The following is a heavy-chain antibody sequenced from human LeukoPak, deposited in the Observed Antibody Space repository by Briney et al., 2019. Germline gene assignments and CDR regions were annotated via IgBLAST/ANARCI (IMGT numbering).Heavy chain of an antibody. J-gene: IGHJ4*02. D-gene: IGHD3-16*01. CDR3: ARDLFLGTPDFFDY. CDR2: ISFDGRIK. V-gene: IGHV3-30*04. CDR1: GFIFSSYP. Sequence: GSLRLSCAASGFIFSSYPMHWLRQAPGRGLEWVGVISFDGRIKDYADSVKGRFTISRDDSKNTLYVHMNSLRSDDTAVYFCARDLFLGTPDFFDYWGQGTLVTVSS.